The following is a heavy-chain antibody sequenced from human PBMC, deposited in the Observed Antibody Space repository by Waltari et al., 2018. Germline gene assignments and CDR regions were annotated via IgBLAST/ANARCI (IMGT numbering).Heavy chain of an antibody. CDR3: AGGYSSYYGMDV. D-gene: IGHD6-13*01. CDR1: GFTFTTYT. CDR2: ISSTSSDI. V-gene: IGHV3-21*02. Sequence: EVQLVESGGGLVKPGGSLRLYCAASGFTFTTYTMNWVRQASGKGLEWVSSISSTSSDIYYADSVKGRFTISRDNAKSSLYLQVNSLRAEDTAVYYCAGGYSSYYGMDVWGQGTTVTVSS. J-gene: IGHJ6*02.